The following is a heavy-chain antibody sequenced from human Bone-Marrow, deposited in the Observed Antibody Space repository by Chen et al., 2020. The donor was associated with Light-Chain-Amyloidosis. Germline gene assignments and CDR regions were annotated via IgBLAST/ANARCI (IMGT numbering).Heavy chain of an antibody. Sequence: GSGPGLVKPSQTLSLTCSVSGASMTNGSHYWSWIRLPAGKGLEWIGRIYTSGNTNYSPSLKSRVTISVDKSKNQFSLKLNSVTAADTAVYYCAREGTAMGRGQFLNFFYYMDVWGKGTTVTVSS. CDR1: GASMTNGSHY. V-gene: IGHV4-61*02. CDR3: AREGTAMGRGQFLNFFYYMDV. D-gene: IGHD5-18*01. J-gene: IGHJ6*03. CDR2: IYTSGNT.